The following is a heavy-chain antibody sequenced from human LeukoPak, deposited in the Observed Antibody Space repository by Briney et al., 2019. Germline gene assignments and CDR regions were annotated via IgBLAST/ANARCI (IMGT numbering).Heavy chain of an antibody. Sequence: PSETLSLTCTVSGGSISSGGYYWSWIRQPPGKGLEWIGYIYHSGSTYYNPSLKSRVTISVDRSKNQFSLKLSSVTAADTAVYYCARERLETVIVPVPTSNMDVWGKGTTVTVSS. D-gene: IGHD2/OR15-2a*01. J-gene: IGHJ6*03. CDR3: ARERLETVIVPVPTSNMDV. V-gene: IGHV4-30-2*01. CDR1: GGSISSGGYY. CDR2: IYHSGST.